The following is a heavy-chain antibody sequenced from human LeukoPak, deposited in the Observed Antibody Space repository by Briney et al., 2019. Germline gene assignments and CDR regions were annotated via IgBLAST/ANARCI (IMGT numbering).Heavy chain of an antibody. CDR3: ARGLSGYSSSLGY. CDR1: GFTFSNYG. D-gene: IGHD6-6*01. J-gene: IGHJ4*02. Sequence: GGSLRLSCVAPGFTFSNYGMNWVRQAPGKGLEWVSAISGTGGSTYYADSVKGRFTISRDNSKNTLYLQMNSLRAEDTAVYYCARGLSGYSSSLGYWGQGTLVTVSS. CDR2: ISGTGGST. V-gene: IGHV3-23*01.